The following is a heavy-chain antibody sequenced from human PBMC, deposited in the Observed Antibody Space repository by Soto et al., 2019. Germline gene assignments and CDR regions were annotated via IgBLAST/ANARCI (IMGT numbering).Heavy chain of an antibody. J-gene: IGHJ3*02. Sequence: LSLTCAVSGGSISSSNWWSWVRQPPGKGLEWIGEIYHSGSTNYNPSLKSRVTISVDKSKNQFSLKLSSVTAADTAVYYCARAKMVATIQGAFDIWGQGTMVTVSS. CDR2: IYHSGST. CDR1: GGSISSSNW. CDR3: ARAKMVATIQGAFDI. D-gene: IGHD5-12*01. V-gene: IGHV4-4*02.